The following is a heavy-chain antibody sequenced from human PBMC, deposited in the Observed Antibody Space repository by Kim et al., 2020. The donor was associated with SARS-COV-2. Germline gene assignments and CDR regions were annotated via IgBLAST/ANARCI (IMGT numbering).Heavy chain of an antibody. Sequence: GGSLRLSCAASGFTFSNAWMSWVRQAPGKGLEWVGRIKSKTDGGTTDYAAPVKGRLTISRDDSKNTLYLQMNSLKTEDTAVYYCTTSENYYDSSGYYFDFDYWGQGTLVTVSS. CDR1: GFTFSNAW. CDR3: TTSENYYDSSGYYFDFDY. CDR2: IKSKTDGGTT. D-gene: IGHD3-22*01. V-gene: IGHV3-15*01. J-gene: IGHJ4*02.